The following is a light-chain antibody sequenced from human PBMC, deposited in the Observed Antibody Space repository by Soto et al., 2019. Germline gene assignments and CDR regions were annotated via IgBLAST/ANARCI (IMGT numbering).Light chain of an antibody. V-gene: IGLV2-23*01. CDR3: CSYAGGTSVV. CDR2: EDI. CDR1: SSDVGRYNL. Sequence: QSALTQPASVSGSPGQSITISCTGTSSDVGRYNLVSWYQQHPGKAPKLMIYEDIERPSGVSNRFSGSKSGNTASLTSSGLQTEDAAEYYCCSYAGGTSVVFGGGTKLTVL. J-gene: IGLJ2*01.